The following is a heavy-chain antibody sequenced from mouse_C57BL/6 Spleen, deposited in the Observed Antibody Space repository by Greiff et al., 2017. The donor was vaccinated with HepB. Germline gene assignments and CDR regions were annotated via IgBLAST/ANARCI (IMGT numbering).Heavy chain of an antibody. D-gene: IGHD3-2*02. V-gene: IGHV5-4*03. CDR2: ISDGGSYT. CDR1: GFTFSSYA. J-gene: IGHJ2*01. CDR3: ARVLRDYFDY. Sequence: DVKLVESGGGFVKPGGSLKLSCAASGFTFSSYAMSWVRQTPEKRLEWVATISDGGSYTYYPDNVKGRFTISRDNAKNNLYLQMSHLKSEDTAMYYCARVLRDYFDYWGQGTTLTVSS.